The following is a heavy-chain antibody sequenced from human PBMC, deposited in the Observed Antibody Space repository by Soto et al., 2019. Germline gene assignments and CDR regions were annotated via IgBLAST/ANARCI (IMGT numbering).Heavy chain of an antibody. V-gene: IGHV5-51*01. CDR3: ARVYGSGSYPLYYYYYMDV. CDR1: GYSFTSYW. J-gene: IGHJ6*03. CDR2: IYPGDSDT. D-gene: IGHD3-10*01. Sequence: GESLKISCKGSGYSFTSYWIGWVRQMTGKGLEWMGIIYPGDSDTRYSPSFQGQVTISADKSISTAYLQWSSLKASDTAMYYCARVYGSGSYPLYYYYYMDVWGKGTTVTVSS.